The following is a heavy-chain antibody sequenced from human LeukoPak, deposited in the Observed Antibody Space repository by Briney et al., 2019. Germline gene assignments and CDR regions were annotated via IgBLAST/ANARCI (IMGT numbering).Heavy chain of an antibody. CDR2: IYSGGST. V-gene: IGHV3-53*01. J-gene: IGHJ4*02. CDR1: GFTVSSNY. D-gene: IGHD5-24*01. CDR3: AKGGDGYKGTKFLDY. Sequence: GGSLRLSCAASGFTVSSNYMSWVRQAPGKGLEWVSVIYSGGSTYYADSVKGRFTISRDNSKNTLYLQMNSLRAEDTAVYYCAKGGDGYKGTKFLDYWGQGTLVTVSS.